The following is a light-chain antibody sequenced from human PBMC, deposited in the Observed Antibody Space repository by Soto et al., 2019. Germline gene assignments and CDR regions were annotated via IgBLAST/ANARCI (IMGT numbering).Light chain of an antibody. J-gene: IGKJ1*01. CDR3: QQSYSPFET. V-gene: IGKV1-39*01. CDR2: AAS. CDR1: QSISSY. Sequence: DIQMTQSPSSLSASVGDRVTISCRACQSISSYLNWYQQKPVKAPKLLIYAASSLQSGVSSRFSGSGSGTDFTLTIISLHPEDFATYYCQQSYSPFETFGQGTKVDIK.